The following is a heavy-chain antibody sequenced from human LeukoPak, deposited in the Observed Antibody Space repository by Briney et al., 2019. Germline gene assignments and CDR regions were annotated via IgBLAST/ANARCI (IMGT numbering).Heavy chain of an antibody. CDR2: INHSGST. CDR1: GGSFSGDY. CDR3: ARGRGTGYDILTGYYSGGNWFDP. J-gene: IGHJ5*02. Sequence: SETLSLTCAVYGGSFSGDYWSWIRQPPGKGLEWIGEINHSGSTNYNPSLKSRVTISVDTSKNQFSLKLSSVTAADTAVYYCARGRGTGYDILTGYYSGGNWFDPWGQGTLVTVSS. V-gene: IGHV4-34*01. D-gene: IGHD3-9*01.